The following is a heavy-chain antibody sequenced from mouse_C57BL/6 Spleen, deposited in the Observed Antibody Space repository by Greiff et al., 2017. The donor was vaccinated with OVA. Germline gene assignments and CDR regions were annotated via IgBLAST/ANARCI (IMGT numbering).Heavy chain of an antibody. D-gene: IGHD1-1*01. CDR3: ERGKYYGSSLYYFDY. J-gene: IGHJ2*01. CDR1: GYTFTGYW. CDR2: ILPGSGST. V-gene: IGHV1-9*01. Sequence: VQLQQSGAELMKPGASVKLSCKATGYTFTGYWIEWVKQRPGHGLEWIGEILPGSGSTNYNEKFKGKATFTADTSSNTAYMQLSSLTTEDSAIYNWERGKYYGSSLYYFDYGGKGTPLTVPS.